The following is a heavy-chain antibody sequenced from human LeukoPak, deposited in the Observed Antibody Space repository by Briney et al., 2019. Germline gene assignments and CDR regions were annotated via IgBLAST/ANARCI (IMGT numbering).Heavy chain of an antibody. Sequence: TSETLSLTCTVSGGSIRSSSYYWGWIRQPPGQGLEWIGSIYYSGSTYYNASLKSRCTISVDTSKSQFSLKLNSVTAADTAVYFCARQVVAVAGTGYFDYWGQGTLVTVSS. D-gene: IGHD6-19*01. CDR1: GGSIRSSSYY. CDR2: IYYSGST. J-gene: IGHJ4*02. V-gene: IGHV4-39*01. CDR3: ARQVVAVAGTGYFDY.